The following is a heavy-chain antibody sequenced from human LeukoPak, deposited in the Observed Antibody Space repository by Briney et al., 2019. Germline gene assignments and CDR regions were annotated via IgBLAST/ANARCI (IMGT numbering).Heavy chain of an antibody. J-gene: IGHJ4*02. CDR3: AGIWYSSGYYFDY. Sequence: SETLSLTCAVYGGSFSGYYWSWIRQPPGKGLEWIGEINHSGSTNYKPSLKSRVTISVDTSKNQFSLKLSSVTAADTAVYYCAGIWYSSGYYFDYWGQGTLVTVSS. CDR2: INHSGST. D-gene: IGHD6-19*01. CDR1: GGSFSGYY. V-gene: IGHV4-34*01.